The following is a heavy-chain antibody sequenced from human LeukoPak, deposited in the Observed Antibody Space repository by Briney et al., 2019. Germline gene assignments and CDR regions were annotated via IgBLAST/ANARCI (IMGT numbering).Heavy chain of an antibody. CDR3: ARRPAGRAGFDL. J-gene: IGHJ3*01. V-gene: IGHV5-51*01. CDR2: IFPHDSDT. D-gene: IGHD6-13*01. Sequence: PGESLKISCQGSGYGFSSYWIGWVRLMPGKGLEWMGVIFPHDSDTTYSPSFQGQISFSADRSINTAYLQWHSLKASDTAIYYCARRPAGRAGFDLWGQGTLVIVSA. CDR1: GYGFSSYW.